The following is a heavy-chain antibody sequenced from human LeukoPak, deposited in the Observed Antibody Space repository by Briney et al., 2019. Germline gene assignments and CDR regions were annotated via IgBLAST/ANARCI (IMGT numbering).Heavy chain of an antibody. V-gene: IGHV3-23*01. J-gene: IGHJ4*02. CDR1: GFTFSTYA. CDR2: ISGSGGNT. Sequence: GGSLRLSCAASGFTFSTYAMTWVRQAPGKGLEWVSAISGSGGNTYYADSVKGRFTISRDDSKNTLYLQMNSLRAVDTAIYYCAKVSRGGISDLWWGQGTLVTVSS. D-gene: IGHD2/OR15-2a*01. CDR3: AKVSRGGISDLW.